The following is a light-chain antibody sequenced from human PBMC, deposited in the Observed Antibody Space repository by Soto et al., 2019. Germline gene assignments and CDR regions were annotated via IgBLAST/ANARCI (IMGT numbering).Light chain of an antibody. CDR2: KAS. J-gene: IGKJ1*01. V-gene: IGKV1-5*03. CDR3: QQYNSYPT. CDR1: QSISSW. Sequence: DIQMTQSPSTLSASVGDRVTITCRASQSISSWLAWYRKKPGKAPKLLIYKASSLESGVPSRFSGSGSGTEFTLTISSLQPDDFATYYCQQYNSYPTFGQGTKVEIK.